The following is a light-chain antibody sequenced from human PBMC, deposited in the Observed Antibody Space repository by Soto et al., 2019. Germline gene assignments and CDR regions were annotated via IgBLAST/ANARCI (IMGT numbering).Light chain of an antibody. Sequence: QSVLTQPASVSGSPGQSITISCTGTSSDIGGYNYVSWYRQHPGKAPELMIYDVAYRPSGVSDRFSGSKSGNTASLTISGLQTEDEADYYCSSYTSTSTLYVFGTGTKVTVL. CDR2: DVA. CDR1: SSDIGGYNY. CDR3: SSYTSTSTLYV. V-gene: IGLV2-14*03. J-gene: IGLJ1*01.